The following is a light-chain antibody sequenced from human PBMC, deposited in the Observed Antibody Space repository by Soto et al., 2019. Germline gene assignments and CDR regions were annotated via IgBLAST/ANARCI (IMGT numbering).Light chain of an antibody. CDR3: SSYTSSSTLV. CDR1: SSDVGGYNY. Sequence: QSALTQPASVSGSPGQSITISCTGTSSDVGGYNYVSWYQQHPGKAPKLMIYDVSNRPSGVSNRFSGSKSGNTASLTISGLQAEDEADYYCSSYTSSSTLVFRTGTKLTVL. CDR2: DVS. V-gene: IGLV2-14*01. J-gene: IGLJ1*01.